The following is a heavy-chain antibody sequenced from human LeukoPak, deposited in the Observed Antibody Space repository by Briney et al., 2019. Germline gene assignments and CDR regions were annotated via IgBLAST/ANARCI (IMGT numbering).Heavy chain of an antibody. V-gene: IGHV3-11*01. CDR2: ISSTSHTI. Sequence: GGSLRLSCAASGFIFSDYYMNWLRQAPGKGLEWLSFISSTSHTISYADSVKGRFTISRDNSKNTLYLQMNSLRAEDTAKYYCAKYSQLLSGYYFDFWGQGTLVTVSS. CDR1: GFIFSDYY. J-gene: IGHJ4*02. D-gene: IGHD2-2*01. CDR3: AKYSQLLSGYYFDF.